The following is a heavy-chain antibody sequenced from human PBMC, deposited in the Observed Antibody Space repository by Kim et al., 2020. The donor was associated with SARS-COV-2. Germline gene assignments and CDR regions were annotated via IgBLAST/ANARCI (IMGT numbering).Heavy chain of an antibody. CDR1: GFTFRDFA. CDR2: ISDDANNK. Sequence: GGSLRLSCAASGFTFRDFAFHWVRQAPGKGLEWVAVISDDANNKYDAESVKGRFTISRDNSKNTLYLQMNSLRAEDTAVYYCARGGYSSSWSIGEAFDFWGQGTMVTVSS. CDR3: ARGGYSSSWSIGEAFDF. V-gene: IGHV3-30*04. J-gene: IGHJ3*01. D-gene: IGHD6-13*01.